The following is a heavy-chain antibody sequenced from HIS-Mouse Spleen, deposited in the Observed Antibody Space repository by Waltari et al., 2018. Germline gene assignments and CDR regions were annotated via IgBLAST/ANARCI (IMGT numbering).Heavy chain of an antibody. CDR1: GGSISSSSYY. D-gene: IGHD6-13*01. CDR3: AREIPYSSSWYDWYFDL. CDR2: IYYSGGT. V-gene: IGHV4-39*07. J-gene: IGHJ2*01. Sequence: QLQLQESGPGLVKPSETLSLTCTVSGGSISSSSYYWGWIRQPPVKGLEWIGSIYYSGGTYYNPSLKSRVTISVDSSKNQFSLKLSSVTAADTAVYYCAREIPYSSSWYDWYFDLWGRGTLVTVSS.